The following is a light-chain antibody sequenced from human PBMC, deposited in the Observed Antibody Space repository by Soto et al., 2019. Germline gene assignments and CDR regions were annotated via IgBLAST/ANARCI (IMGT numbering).Light chain of an antibody. CDR2: EVT. V-gene: IGLV2-23*02. Sequence: QSALTQPASVSGSPGQSITISCTGTSSDVGSYNLVSWYQQHPGKAPKLMINEVTKRPSGVSDRFSGSKSDNTASLTISGLQAEDEADYYCCSYAGSITWVVGGGTKLTVL. J-gene: IGLJ3*02. CDR1: SSDVGSYNL. CDR3: CSYAGSITWV.